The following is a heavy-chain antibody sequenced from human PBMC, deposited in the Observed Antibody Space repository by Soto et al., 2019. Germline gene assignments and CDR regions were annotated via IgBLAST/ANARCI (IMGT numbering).Heavy chain of an antibody. V-gene: IGHV5-10-1*01. J-gene: IGHJ4*02. CDR1: GYSFTSYW. Sequence: EVQLVQSGAEVKKPGESLRISCKGSGYSFTSYWISWVRQMPGKGLEWMGRMDPSDAYTNYSPSFQGHVTISADKSISTAYLQWSSLKASYTAMYYCARLQAAAGDNDLTFDYWGQGTLVTVSS. CDR2: MDPSDAYT. D-gene: IGHD6-13*01. CDR3: ARLQAAAGDNDLTFDY.